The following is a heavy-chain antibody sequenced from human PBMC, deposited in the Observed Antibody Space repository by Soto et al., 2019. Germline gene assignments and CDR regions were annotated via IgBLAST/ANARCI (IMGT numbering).Heavy chain of an antibody. J-gene: IGHJ5*02. CDR2: IYYSGST. CDR3: ARLWHYYDSSGEKYNWFDP. Sequence: SETLSLTCTVSGGSISSGGYYWSWIRQHPGKGLEWIGYIYYSGSTYYNPSLKSQVTISVDTSKNQFSLKLSSVTAADTAVFYFARLWHYYDSSGEKYNWFDPWGQGTLVTVSS. V-gene: IGHV4-31*01. CDR1: GGSISSGGYY. D-gene: IGHD3-22*01.